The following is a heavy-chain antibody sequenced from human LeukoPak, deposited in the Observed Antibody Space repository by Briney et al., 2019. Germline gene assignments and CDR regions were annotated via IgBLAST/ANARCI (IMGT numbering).Heavy chain of an antibody. CDR1: GFTFSNYV. V-gene: IGHV3-48*01. Sequence: GGSLRLSCAASGFTFSNYVMTWVRQAPGKGLEWLSYITSSGDIIYYADSVKGRFTVSRDNAKSSMYVQMNSLRAEDTAVYYCARDREGSSFFDYWGQGTLVTVSS. D-gene: IGHD6-13*01. CDR3: ARDREGSSFFDY. CDR2: ITSSGDII. J-gene: IGHJ4*02.